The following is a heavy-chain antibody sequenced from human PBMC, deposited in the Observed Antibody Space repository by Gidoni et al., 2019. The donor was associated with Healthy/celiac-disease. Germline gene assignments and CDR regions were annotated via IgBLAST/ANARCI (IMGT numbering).Heavy chain of an antibody. V-gene: IGHV4-39*07. CDR2: IYYSGST. CDR1: GGPISSSSYY. J-gene: IGHJ4*02. D-gene: IGHD5-18*01. CDR3: ARANFGYSPLFDY. Sequence: QLQLQESGPGLVKPSEPLSLTCTVSGGPISSSSYYWGWIRQPPGKGLEWIGSIYYSGSTYYNPSLKSRVTISVDTSKNQFSLKLSSVTAADTAVYYCARANFGYSPLFDYWGQGTLVTVSS.